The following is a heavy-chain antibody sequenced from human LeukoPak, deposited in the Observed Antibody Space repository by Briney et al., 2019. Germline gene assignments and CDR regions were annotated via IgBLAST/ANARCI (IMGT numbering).Heavy chain of an antibody. CDR2: MNPNSGNT. J-gene: IGHJ4*02. D-gene: IGHD3-22*01. V-gene: IGHV1-8*02. Sequence: WASVKVSCKASGGTFSSYAINWVRQATGQGLEWMGWMNPNSGNTGYAQKFQGRVTMTRNTSISTAYMELSSLRSEDTAVYYCARGLGIYDSSGYYNWGQGTLVTVSS. CDR1: GGTFSSYA. CDR3: ARGLGIYDSSGYYN.